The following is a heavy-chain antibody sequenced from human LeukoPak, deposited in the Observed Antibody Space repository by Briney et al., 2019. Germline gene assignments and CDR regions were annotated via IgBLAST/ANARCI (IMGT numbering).Heavy chain of an antibody. CDR3: AKDFSSTSRYYFDY. V-gene: IGHV3-11*01. D-gene: IGHD2-2*01. CDR1: GFTFSDYY. Sequence: GGSLRLSCAASGFTFSDYYMSWIRQAPGKGLEWVSYISSSGSTIYYADSVKGRFTISRDNAKNSLYLQMNSLRAEDTAVYYCAKDFSSTSRYYFDYWGQGTLVTVSS. J-gene: IGHJ4*02. CDR2: ISSSGSTI.